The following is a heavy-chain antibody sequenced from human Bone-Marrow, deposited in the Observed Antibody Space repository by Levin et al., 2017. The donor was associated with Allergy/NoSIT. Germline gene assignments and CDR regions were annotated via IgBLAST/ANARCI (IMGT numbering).Heavy chain of an antibody. D-gene: IGHD6-19*01. CDR2: ISWDASTT. CDR3: AKDLSPRIAVTGNIEY. CDR1: GFTFNDYT. Sequence: LSSETLSLTCAASGFTFNDYTMHWVRQAPQRGLEWVSLISWDASTTYYADSVRGRFTISRDNSKNALYLQMNSLTTEDTALYYCAKDLSPRIAVTGNIEYWGQGTLVTVSS. V-gene: IGHV3-43*01. J-gene: IGHJ4*02.